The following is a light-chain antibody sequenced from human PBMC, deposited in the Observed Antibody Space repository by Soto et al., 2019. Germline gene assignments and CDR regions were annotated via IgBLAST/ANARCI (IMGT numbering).Light chain of an antibody. CDR2: DAS. CDR1: QSVRSY. J-gene: IGKJ2*01. Sequence: IVLTQSPATLSWSPGERATLSCRASQSVRSYLAWYQQKPGQAPRLLIYDASNRATGIPARFSGSGSGTDFTLTISSLEPEDFAVYYCQQRSNWYTFGQGTKLEIK. V-gene: IGKV3-11*01. CDR3: QQRSNWYT.